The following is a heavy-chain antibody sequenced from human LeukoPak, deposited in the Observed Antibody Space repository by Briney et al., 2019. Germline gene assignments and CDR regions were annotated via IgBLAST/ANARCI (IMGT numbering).Heavy chain of an antibody. Sequence: GESPKISCKGSGYSFTSYWIGWVRQMPGKGLEWMGIIYPGDSDTRYSPSFQGQVTISADKSISTAYLQWSSLKASDTAMYYCARQGDILTGYYYYFDYWGQGTLVTVSS. D-gene: IGHD3-9*01. CDR2: IYPGDSDT. V-gene: IGHV5-51*01. CDR3: ARQGDILTGYYYYFDY. CDR1: GYSFTSYW. J-gene: IGHJ4*02.